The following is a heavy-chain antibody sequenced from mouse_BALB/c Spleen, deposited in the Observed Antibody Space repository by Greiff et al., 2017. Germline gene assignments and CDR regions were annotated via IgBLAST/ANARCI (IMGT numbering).Heavy chain of an antibody. Sequence: QVQLQQPGAELVMPGASVKMSCKASGYTFTDYWMHWVKQRPGQGLEWIGAIDTSDSYTSYNQKFKGKATLTVDESSSTAYMQLSSLTSEDSAVYYCARGRGDYYAMDYWGQGTSVTVSS. J-gene: IGHJ4*01. CDR1: GYTFTDYW. CDR2: IDTSDSYT. V-gene: IGHV1-69*01. CDR3: ARGRGDYYAMDY.